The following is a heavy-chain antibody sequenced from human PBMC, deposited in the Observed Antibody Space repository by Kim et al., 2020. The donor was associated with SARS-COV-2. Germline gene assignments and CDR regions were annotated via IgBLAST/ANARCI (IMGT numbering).Heavy chain of an antibody. D-gene: IGHD5-12*01. Sequence: SETLSLTCAVYGGSFSGYYWSWIRQPPGKGLEWIGEINHSGSTNYNPSLKSRVTISVDTSKNQFSLKLSSVTAADTAVYYCASREHVPIATITYWGQGTLVTVSS. CDR1: GGSFSGYY. J-gene: IGHJ4*02. CDR2: INHSGST. CDR3: ASREHVPIATITY. V-gene: IGHV4-34*01.